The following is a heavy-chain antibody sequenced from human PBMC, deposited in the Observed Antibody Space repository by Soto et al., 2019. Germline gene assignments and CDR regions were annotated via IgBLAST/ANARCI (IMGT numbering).Heavy chain of an antibody. Sequence: EVHLLESGGGLVQPGDSLRLSCAASGFRLTTSAMTWVRQAPGKGLEWVSAISDSGDSTYYADSVRDRFTISRDTSKNTVYLQMNSLRAEDTAVYYCAKDRTKWAYWGQGTLVTVSS. CDR1: GFRLTTSA. CDR3: AKDRTKWAY. D-gene: IGHD1-26*01. CDR2: ISDSGDST. V-gene: IGHV3-23*01. J-gene: IGHJ4*02.